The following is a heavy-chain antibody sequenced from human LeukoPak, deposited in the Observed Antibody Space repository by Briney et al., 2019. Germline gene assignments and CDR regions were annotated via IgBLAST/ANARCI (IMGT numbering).Heavy chain of an antibody. CDR2: IYYTGST. CDR3: ARRVTRIDYGMDV. Sequence: SETLSLTCTVSGGSINNYYWNWIRQPPGKGLEWIGYIYYTGSTNYNPSLRSRVTISIDTSKNQFSLKLNSVTAADTAAYYCARRVTRIDYGMDVGGQGTTVTVSS. V-gene: IGHV4-59*08. CDR1: GGSINNYY. J-gene: IGHJ6*02. D-gene: IGHD3-22*01.